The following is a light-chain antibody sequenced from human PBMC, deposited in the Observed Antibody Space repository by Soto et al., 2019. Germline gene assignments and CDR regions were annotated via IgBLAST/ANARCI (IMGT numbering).Light chain of an antibody. V-gene: IGKV1-16*02. CDR3: QQYNAYPYT. J-gene: IGKJ2*01. CDR2: GAS. CDR1: QGISTY. Sequence: DIQMTQSPSSLSASVGDRVIITCRASQGISTYLAWFQQKPGKAPKSLIYGASNLQSGVPSKFSGSGSGTDFTLTISSLQPEDFATYYCQQYNAYPYTFGQGTKLEIK.